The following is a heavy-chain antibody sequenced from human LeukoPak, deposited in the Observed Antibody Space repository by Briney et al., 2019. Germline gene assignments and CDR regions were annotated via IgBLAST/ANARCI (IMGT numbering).Heavy chain of an antibody. CDR1: GGSISSSSYH. D-gene: IGHD3-22*01. CDR3: ASYKTYYDSSGNPFDY. V-gene: IGHV4-39*01. Sequence: SETLSLTCTVSGGSISSSSYHWGWIRQPPGKGPEWIGSMYYSGSTYYNPSLKSRVTISVDTPKNQFSLKLSSVTAADTAVYYCASYKTYYDSSGNPFDYWGQGTLVTVPS. J-gene: IGHJ4*02. CDR2: MYYSGST.